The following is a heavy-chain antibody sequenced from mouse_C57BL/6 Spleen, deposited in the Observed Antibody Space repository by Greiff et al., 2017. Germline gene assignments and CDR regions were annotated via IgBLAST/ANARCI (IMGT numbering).Heavy chain of an antibody. CDR1: GYTFTDYN. CDR2: INPNNGGT. CDR3: ARPLIYYDYAWFAY. V-gene: IGHV1-22*01. D-gene: IGHD2-4*01. Sequence: VQLQQSGPELVKPGASVKMSCKASGYTFTDYNMHWVKQSHGKSLEWIGYINPNNGGTSYNQKFKGKATLTVNKSSSTAYMELRSLTSEDSAVYYCARPLIYYDYAWFAYWGQGTLVTVSA. J-gene: IGHJ3*01.